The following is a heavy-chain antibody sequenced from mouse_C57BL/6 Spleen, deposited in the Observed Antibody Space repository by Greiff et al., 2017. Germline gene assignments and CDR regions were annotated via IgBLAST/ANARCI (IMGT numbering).Heavy chain of an antibody. J-gene: IGHJ4*01. V-gene: IGHV1-80*01. CDR3: ARRKSNYAMDC. CDR2: IYPGDGDT. D-gene: IGHD1-3*01. CDR1: GYAFSSYW. Sequence: VQRVEPGAELVKPGASVKISCKASGYAFSSYWMNWVKQRPGKGLEWIGQIYPGDGDTNYNGKFKGKATLTADKSSSTAYMQLSSLTSEDSAVYFCARRKSNYAMDCWGQGTSVTVSS.